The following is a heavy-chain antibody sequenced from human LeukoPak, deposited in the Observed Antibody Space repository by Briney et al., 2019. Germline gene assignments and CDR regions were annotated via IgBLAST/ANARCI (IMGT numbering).Heavy chain of an antibody. J-gene: IGHJ3*02. D-gene: IGHD3-22*01. CDR2: INHSGST. CDR1: GGSISSGGYY. V-gene: IGHV4-39*01. CDR3: ARHRRYYDSSGDHAFDI. Sequence: SETLSLTCTVSGGSISSGGYYWSWIRQPPGKGLEWIGEINHSGSTNYNPSLKSRVTISVDTSKNQFSLKLSSVTAADTAVYYCARHRRYYDSSGDHAFDIWGQGTMVTVSS.